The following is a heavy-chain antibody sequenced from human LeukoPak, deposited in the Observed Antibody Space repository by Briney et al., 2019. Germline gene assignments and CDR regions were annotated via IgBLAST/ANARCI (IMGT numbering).Heavy chain of an antibody. D-gene: IGHD2-2*01. V-gene: IGHV4-34*01. CDR3: ARRKSYSTSFDY. J-gene: IGHJ4*02. CDR2: INHSGST. Sequence: SETLSLTCAVYGGSFSGYYWSWIRQPPGKGLEWIGEINHSGSTNYNPSLKSRVTISVDTSKNQFSLKLSSVTAADTAVYYCARRKSYSTSFDYWGQGTLVTVSS. CDR1: GGSFSGYY.